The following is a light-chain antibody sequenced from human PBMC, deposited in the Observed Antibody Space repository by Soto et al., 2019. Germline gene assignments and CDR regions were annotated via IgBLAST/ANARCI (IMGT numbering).Light chain of an antibody. CDR2: KAS. J-gene: IGKJ1*01. CDR3: QNYNSYSEA. V-gene: IGKV1-5*03. CDR1: QSISSW. Sequence: DIQMTQSPSTVSAYVGDIVTITCRASQSISSWLAWYQQKPGKAPKLLIYKASTLKSGVPSRFSGSGSGTEFTLTISSLQPDDFATYYCQNYNSYSEAFGQGTKVDIK.